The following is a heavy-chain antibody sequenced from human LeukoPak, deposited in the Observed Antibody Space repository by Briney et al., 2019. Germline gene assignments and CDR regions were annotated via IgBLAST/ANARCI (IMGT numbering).Heavy chain of an antibody. CDR2: IYTSGST. CDR3: ARDRGMVRGVIITPLDDFDI. Sequence: SETLSLTCTVSGDSISSFHWSWIRQPAGKGLEWIGRIYTSGSTNYNPSLKSRVTISVDTSKNQFSLKLSSVTAADTAVYYCARDRGMVRGVIITPLDDFDIWGQGTMVTVSS. D-gene: IGHD3-10*01. V-gene: IGHV4-4*07. CDR1: GDSISSFH. J-gene: IGHJ3*02.